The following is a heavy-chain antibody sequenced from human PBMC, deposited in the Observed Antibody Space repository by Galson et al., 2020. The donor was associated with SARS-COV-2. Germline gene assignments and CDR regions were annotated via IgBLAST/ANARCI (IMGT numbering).Heavy chain of an antibody. Sequence: GESLKISCAASGFTFSSYAMHWVRQAPGKGLEWVAVISYDGSNKYYADSVKGRFTISRDNSKNTLYLQMNSLRAEDTAVYYCARDRYVWGMDVWGQGTTVTVSS. CDR2: ISYDGSNK. J-gene: IGHJ6*02. CDR1: GFTFSSYA. V-gene: IGHV3-30*04. CDR3: ARDRYVWGMDV. D-gene: IGHD2-8*01.